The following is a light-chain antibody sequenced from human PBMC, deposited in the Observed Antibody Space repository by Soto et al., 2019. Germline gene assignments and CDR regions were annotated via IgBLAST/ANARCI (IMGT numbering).Light chain of an antibody. J-gene: IGKJ5*01. CDR3: QQYKSRPL. CDR1: HSVNSH. V-gene: IGKV3-15*01. CDR2: GAS. Sequence: EIVLTESPGTLSLSPGDRATLSCRTSHSVNSHVAWYQQKPGQAPRFLLYGASTTATGTPVRFSGSGFGTEFTLTISSLQSEDLAVYYCQQYKSRPLFGQGTRLEIK.